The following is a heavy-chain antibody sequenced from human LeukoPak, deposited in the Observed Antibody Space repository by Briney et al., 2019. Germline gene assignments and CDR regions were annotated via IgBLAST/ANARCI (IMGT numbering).Heavy chain of an antibody. CDR2: ISGSGGST. Sequence: PGGSLRLSCAASGFTFSSYAMSWVRQAPGKGLEWVSAISGSGGSTYYADSVKGRFTISRDNSKNTLYLQMNSLRAEDTAVYYCARVTLDSSGTIDYWGQGTLVTVSS. CDR3: ARVTLDSSGTIDY. CDR1: GFTFSSYA. D-gene: IGHD3-22*01. J-gene: IGHJ4*02. V-gene: IGHV3-23*01.